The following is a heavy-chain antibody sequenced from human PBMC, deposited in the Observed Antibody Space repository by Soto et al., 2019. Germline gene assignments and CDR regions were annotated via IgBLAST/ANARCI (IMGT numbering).Heavy chain of an antibody. J-gene: IGHJ6*02. CDR3: AANRGYNYYYGMDV. CDR2: LSGSGGST. D-gene: IGHD3-22*01. V-gene: IGHV3-23*01. CDR1: GFTFSSYA. Sequence: EVQLLESGGGLVQPGGSLRLSCAASGFTFSSYAMSWFRQAPGKGLEWVSALSGSGGSTYYADSVKGRFTISRDNSKHTLYLQMNSLRAEDTAVYYCAANRGYNYYYGMDVWGQGTTVTVSS.